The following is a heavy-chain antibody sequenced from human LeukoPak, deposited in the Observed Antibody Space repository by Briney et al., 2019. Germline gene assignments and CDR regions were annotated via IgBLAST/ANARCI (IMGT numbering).Heavy chain of an antibody. J-gene: IGHJ5*02. V-gene: IGHV4-34*01. CDR2: INHSGST. Sequence: SETLSLTCAAYGGSFSGYYWSWIRQPPGKGLEWIGEINHSGSTNYNPSLKSRVTISVDTSKNQFSLKLSSVTAADTAVYYCARGSKVSPFDPWGQGTLVTVSS. CDR1: GGSFSGYY. D-gene: IGHD2-8*01. CDR3: ARGSKVSPFDP.